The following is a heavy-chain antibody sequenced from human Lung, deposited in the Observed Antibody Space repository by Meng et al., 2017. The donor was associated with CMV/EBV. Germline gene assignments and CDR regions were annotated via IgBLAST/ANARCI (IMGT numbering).Heavy chain of an antibody. CDR2: INPNSGGT. V-gene: IGHV1-2*02. Sequence: SGSTFTGYCMHWVRQAPGQGLEWMGWINPNSGGTNYAQKFQGRVTMTRDTSISTAYMELSRLRSDDTAVYYCARTYCSGGSCSSIFDYWGQGTLVTVSS. CDR1: GSTFTGYC. CDR3: ARTYCSGGSCSSIFDY. D-gene: IGHD2-15*01. J-gene: IGHJ4*02.